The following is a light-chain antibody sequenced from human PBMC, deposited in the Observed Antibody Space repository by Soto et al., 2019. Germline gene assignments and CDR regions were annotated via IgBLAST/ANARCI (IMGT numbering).Light chain of an antibody. V-gene: IGKV3-20*01. J-gene: IGKJ4*01. CDR1: QSVGRDY. Sequence: EIVLTQSPGTLSLSPGERATLSCRASQSVGRDYLAWYQQKPGQAPRLLIYHASNRATGIPDRFSGSGSGPDFTLTISRLEPEDFADFYCQQYASSPLTFGGGTKVEIK. CDR2: HAS. CDR3: QQYASSPLT.